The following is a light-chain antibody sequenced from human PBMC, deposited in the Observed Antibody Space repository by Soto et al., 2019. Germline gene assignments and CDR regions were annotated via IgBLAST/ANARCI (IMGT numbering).Light chain of an antibody. V-gene: IGKV1-9*01. CDR2: AAS. J-gene: IGKJ4*01. CDR3: HQFNIYPLA. Sequence: IQLTQSPSSLSASVGDRVTITCRASQGISSYLAWYQQKTGRAPKLLIYAASDLHSGVPSRFSGCGSGTEFNLTNSSLQPEDFATYYCHQFNIYPLAFGGRSKV. CDR1: QGISSY.